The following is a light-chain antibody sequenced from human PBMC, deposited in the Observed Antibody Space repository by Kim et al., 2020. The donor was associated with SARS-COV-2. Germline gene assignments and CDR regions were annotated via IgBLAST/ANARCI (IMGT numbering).Light chain of an antibody. V-gene: IGKV1-39*01. J-gene: IGKJ5*01. CDR3: QQSYSIPTIT. CDR2: AAS. CDR1: QSISSY. Sequence: DIQMTQSPSSLSASVGDRVTITCRASQSISSYLNWYQQKPGKAPKLLIYAASSLQSGVPSRFSGSGSGTDFTLTISSLQPEDFATYYCQQSYSIPTITFGQGTRWRLN.